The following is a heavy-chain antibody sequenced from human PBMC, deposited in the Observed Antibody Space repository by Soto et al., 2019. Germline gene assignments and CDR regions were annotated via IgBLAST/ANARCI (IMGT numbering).Heavy chain of an antibody. D-gene: IGHD2-15*01. Sequence: LRLSCVASGFTFGDYAMHWVRQAPGKGLEWVSGISWNSGSVGYVDSVKARFTMYRDNAKNSLYLQMNSLRPEDTALYYCAKDISGRGSYYYYHGVDVWGQGATVTVSS. CDR1: GFTFGDYA. J-gene: IGHJ6*02. V-gene: IGHV3-9*01. CDR2: ISWNSGSV. CDR3: AKDISGRGSYYYYHGVDV.